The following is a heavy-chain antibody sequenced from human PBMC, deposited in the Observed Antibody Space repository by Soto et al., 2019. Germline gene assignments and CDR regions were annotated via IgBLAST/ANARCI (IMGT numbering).Heavy chain of an antibody. CDR2: ISYDGGNK. CDR1: GFTFSSYG. Sequence: GALRLSCAASGFTFSSYGMHWVRQAPGKGLEWVAVISYDGGNKYYADSVKGRFTISRDNSKNTLYLQMNSLRAEDTAVYYCAKAPIQLWLGGYFDYWGQGTLVTVSS. D-gene: IGHD5-18*01. CDR3: AKAPIQLWLGGYFDY. J-gene: IGHJ4*02. V-gene: IGHV3-30*18.